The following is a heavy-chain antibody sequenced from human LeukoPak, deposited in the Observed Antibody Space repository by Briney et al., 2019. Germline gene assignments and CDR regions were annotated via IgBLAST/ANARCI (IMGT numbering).Heavy chain of an antibody. CDR3: ARSEQYSSPVVDY. CDR2: ISYDGSNK. D-gene: IGHD5-12*01. Sequence: HPGRSLRLSCAASGFTFSSYAMHWVRQAPGKGLEWVAVISYDGSNKYYADSVKGRFTISRGNSKNTLYLQMNSLRAEDTAVYYCARSEQYSSPVVDYWGQGTLVTVSS. J-gene: IGHJ4*02. V-gene: IGHV3-30*04. CDR1: GFTFSSYA.